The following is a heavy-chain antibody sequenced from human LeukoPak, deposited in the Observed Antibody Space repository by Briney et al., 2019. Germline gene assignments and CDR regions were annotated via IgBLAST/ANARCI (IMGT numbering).Heavy chain of an antibody. D-gene: IGHD2-15*01. CDR1: GGSISSYY. CDR3: ARGAVYCSGGSCLYYYGMDV. CDR2: INHSGST. Sequence: SETLSLTCTVSGGSISSYYWSWIRQPPGKGLEWIGEINHSGSTNYNPSLKSRVTISVDTSKNQFSLKLSSVTAADTAVYYCARGAVYCSGGSCLYYYGMDVWGQGTTVTVSS. V-gene: IGHV4-34*01. J-gene: IGHJ6*02.